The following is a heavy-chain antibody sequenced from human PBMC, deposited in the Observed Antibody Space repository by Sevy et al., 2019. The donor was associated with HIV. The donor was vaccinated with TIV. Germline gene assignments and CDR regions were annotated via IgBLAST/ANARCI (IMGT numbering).Heavy chain of an antibody. V-gene: IGHV5-51*01. CDR1: GYTFTRYW. Sequence: GESLKISCQASGYTFTRYWIGWVRQLPGKGLEWMGIIYPGDSHTLYSPSFQGQVTISADKPITTAYLQWNSLTASDTAMFYCATLAGNCNTTHCSSHGYFDNWGQGTLVTVSS. J-gene: IGHJ4*02. CDR2: IYPGDSHT. CDR3: ATLAGNCNTTHCSSHGYFDN. D-gene: IGHD2-15*01.